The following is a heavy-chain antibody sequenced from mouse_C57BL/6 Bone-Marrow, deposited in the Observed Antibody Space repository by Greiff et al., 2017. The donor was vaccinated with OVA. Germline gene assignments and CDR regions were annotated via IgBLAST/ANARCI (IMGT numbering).Heavy chain of an antibody. CDR2: ISSGSSTI. CDR1: GFTFSDYG. J-gene: IGHJ4*01. CDR3: ASKGLFVRAMDY. D-gene: IGHD3-3*01. Sequence: VQLKESGGGLVKPGGSLKLSCAASGFTFSDYGMHWVRQAPEKGLEWVGYISSGSSTIYYADTVKGRLTLTRDNAKNTLFLQMTIRRSEYTAMYYCASKGLFVRAMDYWGQGTSLTVSS. V-gene: IGHV5-17*01.